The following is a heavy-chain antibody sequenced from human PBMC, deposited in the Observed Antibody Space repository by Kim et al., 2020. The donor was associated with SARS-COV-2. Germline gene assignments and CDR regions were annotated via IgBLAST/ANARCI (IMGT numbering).Heavy chain of an antibody. J-gene: IGHJ5*02. CDR1: GGTFSSYA. Sequence: SVKVSCKASGGTFSSYAISWVRQAPGQGLEWMGGIIPIFGTANYAQKFQGRVMITADESTSTAYMELSSLRSEDTAVYYCARASRSKDTARWFDPWGQGTLVTVSS. V-gene: IGHV1-69*13. CDR3: ARASRSKDTARWFDP. D-gene: IGHD5-18*01. CDR2: IIPIFGTA.